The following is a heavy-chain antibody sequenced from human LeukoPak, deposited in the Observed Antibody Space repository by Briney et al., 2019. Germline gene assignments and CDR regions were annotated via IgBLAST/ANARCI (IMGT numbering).Heavy chain of an antibody. CDR2: IKSESDGGTT. J-gene: IGHJ5*02. CDR1: RFAFSQAW. CDR3: TTSGWFDH. D-gene: IGHD1-26*01. Sequence: GGSLRLSCVASRFAFSQAWMSWVRQAPGKGLEWVGRIKSESDGGTTDYAAPVKGRFTISRGDSKNTLFLQMNSLQTEDTAVYYCTTSGWFDHWGQGTLVTVSS. V-gene: IGHV3-15*01.